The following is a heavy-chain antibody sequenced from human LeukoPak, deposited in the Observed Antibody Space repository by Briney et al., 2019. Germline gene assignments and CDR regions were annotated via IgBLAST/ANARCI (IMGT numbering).Heavy chain of an antibody. V-gene: IGHV3-7*01. Sequence: GGSLRLSCAASGFNFNYYAMTWVRQAPGKGLEWVANIKQDGSEKYYVDSVKGRFTISRDNAKNSLYLQMNSLRAEDTAVFYCARDRGNGYRDYWGQGTLVTVSP. D-gene: IGHD5-24*01. CDR3: ARDRGNGYRDY. CDR2: IKQDGSEK. CDR1: GFNFNYYA. J-gene: IGHJ4*02.